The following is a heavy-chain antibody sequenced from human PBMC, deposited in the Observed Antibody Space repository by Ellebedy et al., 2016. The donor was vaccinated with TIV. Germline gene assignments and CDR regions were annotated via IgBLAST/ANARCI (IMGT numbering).Heavy chain of an antibody. D-gene: IGHD2-2*01. V-gene: IGHV1-46*01. J-gene: IGHJ5*02. CDR1: GYTFTSYY. CDR3: ARGYCSSTSCYDSFDP. Sequence: ASVKVSXXASGYTFTSYYMHWVRQAPGQGLEWMGIINPSGGSTSYAQKFQGRVTMTRDTSTSTVYMELSSLRSEDTAVYYCARGYCSSTSCYDSFDPWGQGTLVTVSS. CDR2: INPSGGST.